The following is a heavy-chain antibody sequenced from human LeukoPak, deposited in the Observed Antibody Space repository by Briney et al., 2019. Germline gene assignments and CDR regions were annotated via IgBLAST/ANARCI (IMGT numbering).Heavy chain of an antibody. CDR3: AGNYDFWSGTRNWYFDL. CDR2: VHYSGTA. V-gene: IGHV4-59*01. Sequence: SETLSLTCTVSGGSISSYYWSWIRQPPGKGLEFIGHVHYSGTADYNPSLKSRVTISIDTSKKHFFLKLKSVTAADTAVYYCAGNYDFWSGTRNWYFDLWGRGTLVTVSS. J-gene: IGHJ2*01. D-gene: IGHD3-3*01. CDR1: GGSISSYY.